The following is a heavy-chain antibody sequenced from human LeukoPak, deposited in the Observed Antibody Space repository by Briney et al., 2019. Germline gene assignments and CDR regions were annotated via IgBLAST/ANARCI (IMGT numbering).Heavy chain of an antibody. V-gene: IGHV3-30*02. CDR2: IRYDGSNK. CDR3: AKVLASGYDSRWAFDI. J-gene: IGHJ3*02. D-gene: IGHD5-12*01. CDR1: GFTFSSYG. Sequence: GGSLRLSCAASGFTFSSYGMHWVRQAPGKGLEWVAFIRYDGSNKYYADSVKGRFTISRDNFKNTLYLQMNSLRAEDTAVYYCAKVLASGYDSRWAFDIWGQGTMVTVSS.